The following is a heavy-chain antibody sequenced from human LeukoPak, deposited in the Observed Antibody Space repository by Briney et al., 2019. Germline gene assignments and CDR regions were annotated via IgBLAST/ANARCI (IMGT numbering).Heavy chain of an antibody. V-gene: IGHV3-30*18. Sequence: PGGSLRLSCAASGFTFSSYGMHWVRQAPGKGLEWVAFISYDGSNKYYADSVKGRFTISRGNSKNTLYLQMNNLRADDTAVYYCAKARYGGEVMIAATDYWGQGTLVTVSS. D-gene: IGHD2-15*01. J-gene: IGHJ4*02. CDR2: ISYDGSNK. CDR3: AKARYGGEVMIAATDY. CDR1: GFTFSSYG.